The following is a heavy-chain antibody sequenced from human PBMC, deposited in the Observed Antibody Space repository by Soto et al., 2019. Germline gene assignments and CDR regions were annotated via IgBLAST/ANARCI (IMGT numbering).Heavy chain of an antibody. J-gene: IGHJ4*02. CDR2: TYIGGNS. D-gene: IGHD3-10*01. V-gene: IGHV3-53*02. CDR3: AREGYAYGLDF. Sequence: EVQLVQTGGGLIKPGGSLSLSCAASGLSVSDKYMSWVRQAPGKGLEWVSLTYIGGNSYFADFVKGRFIVSRDISKNTLFLHMNSLAAEDTAVYYCAREGYAYGLDFWGQGSLVTVSS. CDR1: GLSVSDKY.